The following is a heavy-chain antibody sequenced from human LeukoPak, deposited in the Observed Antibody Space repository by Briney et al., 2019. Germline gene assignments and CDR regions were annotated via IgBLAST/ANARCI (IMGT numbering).Heavy chain of an antibody. J-gene: IGHJ4*02. D-gene: IGHD2-21*02. V-gene: IGHV1-8*01. CDR3: ARPTGFGGDIDY. CDR1: GYTFTSYD. Sequence: ASVKVSCKAPGYTFTSYDINWVRQATGQGLEWMGWMNPNSGNTGYAQKFQGRVTMTRNTSISTAYMELSSLRSEDTAVYYCARPTGFGGDIDYWGQGTLVTVSS. CDR2: MNPNSGNT.